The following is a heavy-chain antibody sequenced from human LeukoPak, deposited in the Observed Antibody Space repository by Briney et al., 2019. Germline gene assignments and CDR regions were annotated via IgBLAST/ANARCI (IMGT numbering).Heavy chain of an antibody. CDR3: ASTKPGYSSGWPRNYYYYYYMDV. J-gene: IGHJ6*03. CDR2: IYTSGST. CDR1: GGSISSGSYY. D-gene: IGHD6-19*01. V-gene: IGHV4-61*02. Sequence: SETLSLTCTVSGGSISSGSYYWSWIRQPAGKGLEWIGRIYTSGSTNYNPSPKSRVTISVDTSKNQFSLKLSSVTAADTAVYYCASTKPGYSSGWPRNYYYYYYMDVWGKGTTVTVSS.